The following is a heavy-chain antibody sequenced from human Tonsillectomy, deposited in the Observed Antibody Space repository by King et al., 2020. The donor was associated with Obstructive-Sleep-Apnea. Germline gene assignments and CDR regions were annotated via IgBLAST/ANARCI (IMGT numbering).Heavy chain of an antibody. J-gene: IGHJ6*01. CDR3: VRDGTTLTKYYSYGMDV. D-gene: IGHD4-11*01. CDR2: ISDSGSAT. V-gene: IGHV3-11*01. CDR1: GFTFSDYY. Sequence: VQLVESGGGLVKPGGSLRLSCAASGFTFSDYYMRWIRQAPGKGLEWVSYISDSGSATYYADSVKGRFTISRDNAKKSLYLQMNSLRAEDTAVYFCVRDGTTLTKYYSYGMDVWGQGTTVSVSS.